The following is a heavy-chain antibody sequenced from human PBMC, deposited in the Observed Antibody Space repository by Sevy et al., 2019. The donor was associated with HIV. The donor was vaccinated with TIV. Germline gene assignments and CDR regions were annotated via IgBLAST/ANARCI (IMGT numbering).Heavy chain of an antibody. CDR2: IWYDGSNK. Sequence: GGSLRLSCAASGFTFSSYGMHWVRQAPGKGLEWVAVIWYDGSNKYYADSVKGRFTISRDNSKKTLYLQMNGLRAEDTAVYYCARASGYYDSSGPDYWGQGTLVTVSS. J-gene: IGHJ4*02. V-gene: IGHV3-33*01. CDR1: GFTFSSYG. D-gene: IGHD3-22*01. CDR3: ARASGYYDSSGPDY.